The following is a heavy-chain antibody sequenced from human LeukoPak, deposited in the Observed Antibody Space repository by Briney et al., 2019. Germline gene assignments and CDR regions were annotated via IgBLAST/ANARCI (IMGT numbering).Heavy chain of an antibody. D-gene: IGHD3-16*02. CDR1: GYTFTSYY. Sequence: ASVKVSCKASGYTFTSYYMHWVRQAPGQGLEWMGIINPNSGGTNYAQKFQGRVTMTRDTSISTAYMELSRLRSDDTAVYYCTAITFGGVIDSDYWGQGTLVTVSS. CDR2: INPNSGGT. CDR3: TAITFGGVIDSDY. J-gene: IGHJ4*02. V-gene: IGHV1-2*02.